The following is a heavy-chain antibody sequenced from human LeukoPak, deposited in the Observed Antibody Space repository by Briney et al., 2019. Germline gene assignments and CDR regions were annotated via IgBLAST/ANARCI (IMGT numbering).Heavy chain of an antibody. CDR3: ARLRYYDNGGYFDAFDI. Sequence: GESLKISCKGSGYSFTSYWIGWVRQMPGKGLEWMGIIYPGDSDTRYRPSFQGQVTISADKSISTAYLQWSSLKASDTAMYYFARLRYYDNGGYFDAFDIWGQGTMVAVSS. CDR1: GYSFTSYW. V-gene: IGHV5-51*01. D-gene: IGHD3-22*01. CDR2: IYPGDSDT. J-gene: IGHJ3*02.